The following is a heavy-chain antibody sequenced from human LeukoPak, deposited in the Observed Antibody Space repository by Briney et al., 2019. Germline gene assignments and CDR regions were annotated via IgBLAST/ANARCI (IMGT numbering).Heavy chain of an antibody. Sequence: PGGSLRLSCEASGFTFSSYGMHWVRQAPGKGLEWVAVISYDGSNKYYADSVKGRFTISRDNSKNTLYLQMNSLRAEDTAVYYCAKDLSSGSYYDYWGQGTLVTVSS. CDR1: GFTFSSYG. CDR3: AKDLSSGSYYDY. V-gene: IGHV3-30*18. CDR2: ISYDGSNK. J-gene: IGHJ4*02. D-gene: IGHD3-10*01.